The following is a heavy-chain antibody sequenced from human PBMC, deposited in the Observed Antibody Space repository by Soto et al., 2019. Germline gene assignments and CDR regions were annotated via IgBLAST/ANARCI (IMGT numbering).Heavy chain of an antibody. Sequence: ETLSLTGTVSVVSIISYYWGWILQPPGKGLECIGSIYYSGSTYYNPSLKGRVTISVDTSKNQFSLKLSSVTAADTAVYYCARQMDSSSWYWWFDPWGQGTLVTVSS. CDR3: ARQMDSSSWYWWFDP. CDR2: IYYSGST. CDR1: VVSIISYY. V-gene: IGHV4-39*01. J-gene: IGHJ5*02. D-gene: IGHD6-13*01.